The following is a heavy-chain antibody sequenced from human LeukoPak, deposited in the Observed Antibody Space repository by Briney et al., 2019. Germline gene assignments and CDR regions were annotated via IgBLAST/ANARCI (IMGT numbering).Heavy chain of an antibody. J-gene: IGHJ3*02. Sequence: SVKVSCKAFGGTFSSYAISRVRQAPGQGLEWMGGIIPIFGTANYAQKFQGRVTITADESTSTAYMELSSLRSEDTAVYYCARHRSAQGGNLDFDSWGQSNIVT. CDR1: GGTFSSYA. D-gene: IGHD4-23*01. CDR2: IIPIFGTA. V-gene: IGHV1-69*13. CDR3: ARHRSAQGGNLDFDS.